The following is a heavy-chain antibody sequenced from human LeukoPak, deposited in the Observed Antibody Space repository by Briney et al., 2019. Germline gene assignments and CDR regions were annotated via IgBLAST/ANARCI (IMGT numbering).Heavy chain of an antibody. Sequence: ASVTVSCTASAYTFIDYWIHWVRQAPGQGLEWMGRIDLKTGDITSAQKFQGRVTMTRDTSISTTYMDLSGLGTDDTAVYYCARDSPHQRFDYWGQGTLVTVSS. J-gene: IGHJ4*02. CDR1: AYTFIDYW. V-gene: IGHV1-2*02. CDR3: ARDSPHQRFDY. CDR2: IDLKTGDI.